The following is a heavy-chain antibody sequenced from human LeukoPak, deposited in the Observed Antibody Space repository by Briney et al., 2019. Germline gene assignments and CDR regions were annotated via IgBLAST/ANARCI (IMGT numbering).Heavy chain of an antibody. V-gene: IGHV4-59*08. CDR2: FSYTGSA. Sequence: SETLSLTCTVSGGSISSYYWSWIRQPPGKGLEWNGYFSYTGSANYNPSLKSRVTISVDTSKNQFSLKLSSVTAADTAVYFCARGLEYSSSTNWFDPWGQGTLVIVSS. CDR1: GGSISSYY. D-gene: IGHD6-6*01. J-gene: IGHJ5*02. CDR3: ARGLEYSSSTNWFDP.